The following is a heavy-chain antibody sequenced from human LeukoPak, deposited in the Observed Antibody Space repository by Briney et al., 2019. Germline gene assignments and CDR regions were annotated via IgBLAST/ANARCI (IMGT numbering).Heavy chain of an antibody. CDR3: AREPRIAVAGIYYFDY. Sequence: ASVKVSCKASGYTFTGYYMHWVRQAPGQGLEWVGWINPNSGGTNYAQKFQGRVTMTRDTSISTAYMELSRLRSDDTAVYYCAREPRIAVAGIYYFDYWGQGTLVTVSS. J-gene: IGHJ4*02. D-gene: IGHD6-19*01. CDR1: GYTFTGYY. V-gene: IGHV1-2*02. CDR2: INPNSGGT.